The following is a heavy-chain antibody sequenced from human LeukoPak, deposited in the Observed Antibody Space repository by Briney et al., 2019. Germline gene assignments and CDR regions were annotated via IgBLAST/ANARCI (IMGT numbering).Heavy chain of an antibody. CDR3: ARYTVVTVFDY. Sequence: PSETLSLTCTVSGGSISSGDYYWSWIRQPPGKGLEWSGYIYYSGSTYYNPSLKSRVTISVDTSKNQFSLKLSSVTAADTAVYYCARYTVVTVFDYWGQGTLVTVSS. D-gene: IGHD2-2*01. J-gene: IGHJ4*02. V-gene: IGHV4-30-4*08. CDR1: GGSISSGDYY. CDR2: IYYSGST.